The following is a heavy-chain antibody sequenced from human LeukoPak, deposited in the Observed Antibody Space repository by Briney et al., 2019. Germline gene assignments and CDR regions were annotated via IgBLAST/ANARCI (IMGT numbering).Heavy chain of an antibody. V-gene: IGHV1-2*02. CDR2: INPNSGGP. CDR3: APQGRLLEWLPLDS. Sequence: GVXWXXWINPNSGGPNYAQKFQGRVTVTRGTSSSTAYMEVSSLRYDDRAVYYCAPQGRLLEWLPLDSWGQGTLVTVSS. D-gene: IGHD3-3*01. J-gene: IGHJ4*02.